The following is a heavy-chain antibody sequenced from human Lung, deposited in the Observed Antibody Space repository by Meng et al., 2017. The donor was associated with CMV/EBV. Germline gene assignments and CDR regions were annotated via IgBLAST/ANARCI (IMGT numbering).Heavy chain of an antibody. D-gene: IGHD3-16*01. CDR1: GDSLRTSSYY. CDR3: ARLYGLIH. Sequence: SETLSLTCTVSGDSLRTSSYYWGWIRQAPGKGPEWIGSIYSSGNTYFKPSLKSRVSLSIETSKNQFSLRLSSVTAADTGVYYCARLYGLIHWGQGVQVTVDS. V-gene: IGHV4-39*01. J-gene: IGHJ4*02. CDR2: IYSSGNT.